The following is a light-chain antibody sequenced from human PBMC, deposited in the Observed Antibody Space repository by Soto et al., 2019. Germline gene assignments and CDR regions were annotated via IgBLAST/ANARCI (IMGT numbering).Light chain of an antibody. V-gene: IGKV1-12*01. CDR3: RQTYSFPWT. Sequence: DIQMTQSPSSVSASVGDRVTITCRASQGISSWLAWYQQKPGKAPKLLINAASSLQSRVPSRFSGSVSGTLFTLTVISLHPEDLPTYHCRQTYSFPWTFGQGTKVEIQ. CDR2: AAS. J-gene: IGKJ1*01. CDR1: QGISSW.